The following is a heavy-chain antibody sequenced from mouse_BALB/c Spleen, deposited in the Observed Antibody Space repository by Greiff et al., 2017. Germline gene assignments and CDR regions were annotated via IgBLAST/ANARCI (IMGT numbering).Heavy chain of an antibody. D-gene: IGHD1-1*01. Sequence: EVMLVESGGDLVKPGGSLKLSCAASGFTFSSYGMSWVRQTPDKRLEWVATISSGGSYTYYPDSVKGRFTISRDNAKNTLYLQMSSLKSEDTAMYYCAREGGYYGRRAMDYWGQGTSVTVSS. V-gene: IGHV5-6*01. J-gene: IGHJ4*01. CDR3: AREGGYYGRRAMDY. CDR1: GFTFSSYG. CDR2: ISSGGSYT.